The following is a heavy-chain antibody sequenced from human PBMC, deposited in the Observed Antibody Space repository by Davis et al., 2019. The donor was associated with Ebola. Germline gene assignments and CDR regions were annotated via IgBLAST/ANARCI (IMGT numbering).Heavy chain of an antibody. J-gene: IGHJ6*02. CDR3: ARRGLYYGMDV. CDR1: GGSFSSYY. CDR2: INHSGST. V-gene: IGHV4-34*01. D-gene: IGHD3-10*01. Sequence: SETLSLTCAVYGGSFSSYYWSWIRQPPGKGLEWIGEINHSGSTNYNPSLKSRVTISVDTSKNQFSLKLSSVTAADTAVYYCARRGLYYGMDVWGQGTTVTVSS.